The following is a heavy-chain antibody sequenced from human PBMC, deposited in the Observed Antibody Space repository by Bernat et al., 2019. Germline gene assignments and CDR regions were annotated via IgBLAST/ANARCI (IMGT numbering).Heavy chain of an antibody. V-gene: IGHV3-30*03. CDR1: GFTFSSYG. CDR2: ISYDGSNK. J-gene: IGHJ3*02. Sequence: QVQLVESGGGVVQPGRSLRLSCAASGFTFSSYGMHWVRQAPGKGLEWVAVISYDGSNKYYADSVKGRFTISRDNSKNTLYLQMNSLRAEDTAVYYCARQYYDSNDAFDIWGQGTMVTVSS. D-gene: IGHD3-3*01. CDR3: ARQYYDSNDAFDI.